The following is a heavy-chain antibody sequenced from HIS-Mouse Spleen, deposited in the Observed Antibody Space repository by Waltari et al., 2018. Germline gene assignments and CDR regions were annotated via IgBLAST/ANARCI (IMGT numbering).Heavy chain of an antibody. V-gene: IGHV2-5*01. Sequence: QITLKESGPTLVKPTQTLTLTCTFSGFSLSTSGAGVGRHRQSPGKALEWLALIYWNDDKRYSPSLKSRLTITKDTSKNQVVLTMTNMDPVDTATYYCAHRLRMTGTLGPLFDYWGQGTLVTVSS. CDR2: IYWNDDK. J-gene: IGHJ4*02. CDR1: GFSLSTSGAG. D-gene: IGHD1-1*01. CDR3: AHRLRMTGTLGPLFDY.